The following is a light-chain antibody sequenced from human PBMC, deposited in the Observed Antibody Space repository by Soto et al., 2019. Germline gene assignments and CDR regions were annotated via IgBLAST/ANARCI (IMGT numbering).Light chain of an antibody. Sequence: QSALTQPASVSGSPGQSITISCTGTSSDFASYNFVSWYQHYPGKVPKLMIYEVSNRPSRVSNRFSGSKSGNTASLTISGLQAEDEADYYCSSYTTTSTLIVFGGGTKVTVL. CDR3: SSYTTTSTLIV. CDR2: EVS. J-gene: IGLJ2*01. CDR1: SSDFASYNF. V-gene: IGLV2-14*01.